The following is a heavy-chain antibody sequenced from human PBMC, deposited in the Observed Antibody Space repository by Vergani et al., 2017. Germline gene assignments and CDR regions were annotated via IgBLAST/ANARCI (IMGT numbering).Heavy chain of an antibody. CDR1: GYTFTGYY. CDR2: INPNSGGT. V-gene: IGHV1-2*02. D-gene: IGHD1-26*01. CDR3: ARPAIVGAQNDAFDI. Sequence: QVQLVQSGAEVKKPGASVKVSCKASGYTFTGYYMQWVRQAPGQGLEWMGWINPNSGGTNYAQKFQGRVTMTRDTSISTAYMELSRLRSDDTAVYYCARPAIVGAQNDAFDIWGQGTTVTVSS. J-gene: IGHJ3*02.